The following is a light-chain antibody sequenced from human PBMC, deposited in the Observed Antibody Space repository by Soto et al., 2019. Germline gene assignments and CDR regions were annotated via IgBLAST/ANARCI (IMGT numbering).Light chain of an antibody. V-gene: IGLV2-11*01. CDR2: DVI. CDR3: CSYAGSYIYV. Sequence: QSALTQPRSVSGSPGQSVTISCTGTSTDVGGYKYVSWYQQHPGKAPKLMIFDVIKRPSGVPDRFSGSKSGNTASLTISGLQAEDEADYYCCSYAGSYIYVFGTGTKLTVL. CDR1: STDVGGYKY. J-gene: IGLJ1*01.